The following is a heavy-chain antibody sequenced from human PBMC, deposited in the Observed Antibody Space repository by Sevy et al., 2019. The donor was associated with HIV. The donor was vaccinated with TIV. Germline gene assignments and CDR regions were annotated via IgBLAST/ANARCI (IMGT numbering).Heavy chain of an antibody. J-gene: IGHJ3*02. V-gene: IGHV4-34*01. Sequence: SETLSLTCAVYGGSFSGYYWSWIRQPPGKGLEWIGEINHSGSTNYNPSLKSRVTISVDTSKNQFSLKLSSVTAADTAVYYCARLRRGSVTTGAFDIWGQRTMVTVSS. D-gene: IGHD4-17*01. CDR3: ARLRRGSVTTGAFDI. CDR2: INHSGST. CDR1: GGSFSGYY.